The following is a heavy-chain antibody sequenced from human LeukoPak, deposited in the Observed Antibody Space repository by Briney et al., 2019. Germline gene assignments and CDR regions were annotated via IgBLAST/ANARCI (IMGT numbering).Heavy chain of an antibody. CDR2: ISYDGSNE. CDR3: ARGAVDTVMVTDYYYGMDV. Sequence: PGRSLRLSCAASGFTFSSYAMYWVRQAPGKGLEWVAVISYDGSNEYYADSVKGRYTISRDNSKNTLYLQMNILRAEDTAVYYCARGAVDTVMVTDYYYGMDVWGQGTTVTVSS. V-gene: IGHV3-30-3*01. J-gene: IGHJ6*02. CDR1: GFTFSSYA. D-gene: IGHD5-18*01.